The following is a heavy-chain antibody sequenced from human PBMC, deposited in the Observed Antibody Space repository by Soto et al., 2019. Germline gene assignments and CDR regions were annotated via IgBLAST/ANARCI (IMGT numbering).Heavy chain of an antibody. Sequence: GGSLRLSCAASGFTFSSYAMSWVRQAPGKGPEWVSAISGSGGSTYYADSVKGRFTISRDNSKNTLYLEMNSLRAEDTAVYYCASYRLLRFLEWLSPHFDYWGQGTLVTVSS. CDR3: ASYRLLRFLEWLSPHFDY. V-gene: IGHV3-23*01. D-gene: IGHD3-3*01. CDR1: GFTFSSYA. CDR2: ISGSGGST. J-gene: IGHJ4*02.